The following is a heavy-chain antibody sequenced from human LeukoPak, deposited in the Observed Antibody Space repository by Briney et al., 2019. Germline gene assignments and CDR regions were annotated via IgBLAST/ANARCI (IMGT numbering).Heavy chain of an antibody. V-gene: IGHV1-69*13. J-gene: IGHJ5*02. CDR1: GGTFSSYA. CDR3: ARSPGYSGYDHNWFDP. Sequence: ASVKVSCKASGGTFSSYAISWVRQAPGQGLEWMGGIIPIFGTANYAQKFQGRVTITADESTSTAYMELSSLRSEDTAVYYCARSPGYSGYDHNWFDPWGQGTLVTVSS. D-gene: IGHD5-12*01. CDR2: IIPIFGTA.